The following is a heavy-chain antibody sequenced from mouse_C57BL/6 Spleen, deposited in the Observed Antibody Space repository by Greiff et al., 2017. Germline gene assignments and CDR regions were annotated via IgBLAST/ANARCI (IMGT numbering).Heavy chain of an antibody. CDR1: GYSITSDY. D-gene: IGHD2-4*01. CDR3: ARLIYYDYDVRGAMDY. CDR2: ISYSGST. J-gene: IGHJ4*01. V-gene: IGHV3-8*01. Sequence: EVQLVESGPGLAKPSQTLSLTCSVTGYSITSDYWHWIRKFPGNKLEYMGYISYSGSTYYNPSLKSRISITRDTSKNQYYLQLKSVTTEDTATYYCARLIYYDYDVRGAMDYWGQGTSVTVSS.